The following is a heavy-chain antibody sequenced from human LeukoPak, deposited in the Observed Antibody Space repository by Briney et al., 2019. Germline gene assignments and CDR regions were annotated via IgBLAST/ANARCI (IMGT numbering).Heavy chain of an antibody. Sequence: ARSLRLSCAASGFTLTSYGMHWVRQAQGKVLGWVAVIWYDGSNKYYADSVKGRFTISTDNSKNTLYLQMNSLRAEETSVYYCARDRNGMDVWGKGTTVTVSS. J-gene: IGHJ6*04. CDR3: ARDRNGMDV. V-gene: IGHV3-33*01. D-gene: IGHD1-14*01. CDR1: GFTLTSYG. CDR2: IWYDGSNK.